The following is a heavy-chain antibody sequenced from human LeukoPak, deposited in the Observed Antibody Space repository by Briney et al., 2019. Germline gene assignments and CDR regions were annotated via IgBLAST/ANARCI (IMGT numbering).Heavy chain of an antibody. CDR1: GFNFNRYF. J-gene: IGHJ6*02. Sequence: GGSQRLSCVGSGFNFNRYFLHWVRQAPGKGLEWVSFISYDGANKYYADSVKGRFTISRDNSKNTLYVQMNSLRGDDTGMYFCAKDSSSSNYYYGLDVWGQGTTVTVSS. CDR2: ISYDGANK. D-gene: IGHD6-13*01. CDR3: AKDSSSSNYYYGLDV. V-gene: IGHV3-30*18.